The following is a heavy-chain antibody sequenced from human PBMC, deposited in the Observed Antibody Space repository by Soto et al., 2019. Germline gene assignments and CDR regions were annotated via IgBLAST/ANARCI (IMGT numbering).Heavy chain of an antibody. CDR3: AKVVGYCSSTSCIDAFDI. J-gene: IGHJ3*02. D-gene: IGHD2-2*01. CDR1: GFTFSSYA. V-gene: IGHV3-23*01. Sequence: EVQLLESGGGLVQPGGSLRLSCAASGFTFSSYAMSWVRQAPGKGLEWVSAISGSGGSTYYADSVKGRFTISRDNSKNTMYRQMNSLRAEDTAVYYCAKVVGYCSSTSCIDAFDIWVQGTMVTVSS. CDR2: ISGSGGST.